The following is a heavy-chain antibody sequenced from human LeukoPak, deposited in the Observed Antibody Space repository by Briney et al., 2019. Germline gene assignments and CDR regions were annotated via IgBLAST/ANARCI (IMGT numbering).Heavy chain of an antibody. D-gene: IGHD5-18*01. CDR2: ISYDGSNK. CDR3: ARDVDTAMVSYFDY. Sequence: PGGSLRLSCAASGFTFSSYAMRWVRQAPGKGLEWVAVISYDGSNKYYADSVKGRFTISRDNSKNTLYLQMNSLRAEDTAVYYCARDVDTAMVSYFDYWGQGTLVTVSS. J-gene: IGHJ4*02. V-gene: IGHV3-30-3*01. CDR1: GFTFSSYA.